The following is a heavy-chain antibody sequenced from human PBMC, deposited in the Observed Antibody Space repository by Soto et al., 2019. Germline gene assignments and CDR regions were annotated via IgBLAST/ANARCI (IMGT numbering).Heavy chain of an antibody. D-gene: IGHD1-1*01. CDR1: GYTFTSYD. CDR3: ARERTRTASMDV. J-gene: IGHJ6*02. CDR2: MNANSGNT. Sequence: QVQLVQSGAEVKKPGASVKVSCKASGYTFTSYDINWVRQATGQGLEWMGWMNANSGNTGYVQRFPGRVTMTRNTSISTAYMELSSLRSEETAVYYCARERTRTASMDVWGQGTTVTVSS. V-gene: IGHV1-8*01.